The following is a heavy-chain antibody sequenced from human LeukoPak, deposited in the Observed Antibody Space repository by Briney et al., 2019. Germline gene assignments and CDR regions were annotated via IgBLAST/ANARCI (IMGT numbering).Heavy chain of an antibody. V-gene: IGHV1-8*01. CDR2: MNPNSGNT. Sequence: ASVKVSCKASGYTFTSYDINWVRQATGQGLEWMGWMNPNSGNTGYAQKFQGRVTMTRNTSISTAYMELSSLRSEDTAVYYCARFAGYCSSTSCYFFGVSYYYYMDVWGKGTAVTVSS. J-gene: IGHJ6*03. D-gene: IGHD2-2*01. CDR3: ARFAGYCSSTSCYFFGVSYYYYMDV. CDR1: GYTFTSYD.